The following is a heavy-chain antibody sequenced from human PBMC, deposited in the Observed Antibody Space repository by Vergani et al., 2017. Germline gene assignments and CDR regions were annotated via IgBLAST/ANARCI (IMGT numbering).Heavy chain of an antibody. J-gene: IGHJ4*02. CDR2: IYSGGSST. Sequence: EVQLLESGGGLVQPGGSLRLSCAASGFTFSSYAMSWVRQAPGKGLEWVSVIYSGGSSTYYADSVKGRFTISRDNSKNKLYLQMNSLRAEDTAVYYCAKDPQMGGYWGQGTLVTVSS. CDR3: AKDPQMGGY. V-gene: IGHV3-23*03. D-gene: IGHD3-16*01. CDR1: GFTFSSYA.